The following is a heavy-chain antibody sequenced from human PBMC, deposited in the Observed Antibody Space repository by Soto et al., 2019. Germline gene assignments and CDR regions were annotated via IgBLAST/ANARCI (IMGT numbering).Heavy chain of an antibody. D-gene: IGHD1-26*01. Sequence: QVQLVESGGGVVQPGRSLRLSCAASGFTFSSYGMHWVRQAPGKGLEWVAVISYDGSNKYYADSVKGRFTISRDNSKNTLYLQMNSLIAEDTAVYYCAISVGGSYHYWGQGTLVTVSS. V-gene: IGHV3-30*03. CDR1: GFTFSSYG. CDR2: ISYDGSNK. J-gene: IGHJ4*02. CDR3: AISVGGSYHY.